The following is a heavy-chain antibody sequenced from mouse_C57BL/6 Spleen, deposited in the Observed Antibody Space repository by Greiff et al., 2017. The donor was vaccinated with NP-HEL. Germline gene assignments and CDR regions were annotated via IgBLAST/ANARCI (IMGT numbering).Heavy chain of an antibody. V-gene: IGHV5-17*01. CDR2: ISIGSSTF. D-gene: IGHD1-1*01. CDR1: GFTFRDSG. J-gene: IGHJ4*01. CDR3: ARRILRGDYAMDY. Sequence: EVQLVVSGGGLLKPGGSLKLSCASSGFTFRDSGMHWVRQAPEKGLEWVAYISIGSSTFYYADTVKGRFTISRDNAKNTLCLQMTSLRSEDTAMYYCARRILRGDYAMDYWGQGTSVTVSS.